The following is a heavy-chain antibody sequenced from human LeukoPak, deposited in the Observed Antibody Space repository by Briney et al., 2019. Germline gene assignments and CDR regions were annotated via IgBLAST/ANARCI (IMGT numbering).Heavy chain of an antibody. CDR1: GGSISSYY. J-gene: IGHJ3*02. CDR3: ASRIPGIAAAGAFDI. D-gene: IGHD6-13*01. V-gene: IGHV4-59*01. CDR2: IYYSGST. Sequence: PSETLSLTCTVSGGSISSYYWSWIRQPPGKELEWIGYIYYSGSTNYNPSLKSRVTISVDTSKNQFSLKLSSVTAADTAVYYCASRIPGIAAAGAFDIWGQGTMVTVSS.